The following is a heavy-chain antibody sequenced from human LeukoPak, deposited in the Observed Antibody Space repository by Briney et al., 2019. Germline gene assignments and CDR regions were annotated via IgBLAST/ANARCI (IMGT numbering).Heavy chain of an antibody. D-gene: IGHD6-13*01. CDR2: IYPGDSDT. CDR1: GYSFTSYW. V-gene: IGHV5-51*01. CDR3: ARQYSSSWSNFDY. Sequence: GESLKISCKGSGYSFTSYWICWVRQMPGKGLWWMGIIYPGDSDTKYNPSFHGQVTISADKSLSNAYLQSSTLKASDTALYYCARQYSSSWSNFDYWGQGTLVTVSS. J-gene: IGHJ4*02.